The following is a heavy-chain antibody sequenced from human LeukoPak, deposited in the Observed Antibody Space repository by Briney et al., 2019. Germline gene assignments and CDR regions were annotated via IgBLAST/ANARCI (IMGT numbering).Heavy chain of an antibody. J-gene: IGHJ4*02. CDR3: AISLIAVAGTLSF. CDR2: LEPEDGET. Sequence: GASVKVSCKVSGYTFTHYYMHWFQQAPGKRLEWMGLLEPEDGETRYAEKFQGRVTITADTSTDTAYMEVSSLRSDDTAVYYCAISLIAVAGTLSFWGQGTLVTVSS. CDR1: GYTFTHYY. V-gene: IGHV1-69-2*01. D-gene: IGHD6-19*01.